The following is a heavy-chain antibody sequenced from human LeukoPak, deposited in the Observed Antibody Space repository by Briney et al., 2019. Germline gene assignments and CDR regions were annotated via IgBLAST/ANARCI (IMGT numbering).Heavy chain of an antibody. CDR2: ISAYNGKT. Sequence: ASVKVSCKASGFSFSSYGVSWVRQAPGQGLEWMGWISAYNGKTNYAQKFQGRVTMTTDTSTITVYMDLRSLISDDTAVYFCARGGALTSFDSWGQGTLITVSS. D-gene: IGHD1-26*01. CDR1: GFSFSSYG. V-gene: IGHV1-18*01. CDR3: ARGGALTSFDS. J-gene: IGHJ4*02.